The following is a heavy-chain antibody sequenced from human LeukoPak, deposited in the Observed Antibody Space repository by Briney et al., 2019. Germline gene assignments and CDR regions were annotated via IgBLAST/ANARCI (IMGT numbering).Heavy chain of an antibody. CDR3: ARDRSSSDY. V-gene: IGHV1-18*01. D-gene: IGHD6-13*01. CDR1: GYSFTNYG. CDR2: ISAYNGNT. J-gene: IGHJ4*02. Sequence: VSVKVSCKGSGYSFTNYGISWVRQAPGQGLEWMGWISAYNGNTDYAQNFQGRVTMTTDTSTSTAYMELRSLRSDDTAVYYCARDRSSSDYWGQGTLVTVSS.